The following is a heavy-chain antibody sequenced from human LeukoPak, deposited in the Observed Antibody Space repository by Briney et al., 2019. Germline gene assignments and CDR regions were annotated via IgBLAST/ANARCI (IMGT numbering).Heavy chain of an antibody. J-gene: IGHJ5*02. CDR1: GGSISSGGYY. CDR2: IYHSGST. CDR3: ARDAPYYDFWSGYYTGGWFDP. Sequence: PSETLSLTCTVSGGSISSGGYYWSWIRQPPGKGLEWIGYIYHSGSTNYNPSLKSRVTISVDTSKNQFSLKLSSVTAADTAVYYCARDAPYYDFWSGYYTGGWFDPWGQGTLVTVSS. D-gene: IGHD3-3*01. V-gene: IGHV4-61*08.